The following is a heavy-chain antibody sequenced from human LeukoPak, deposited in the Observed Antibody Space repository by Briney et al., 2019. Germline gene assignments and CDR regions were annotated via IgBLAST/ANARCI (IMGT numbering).Heavy chain of an antibody. CDR1: GYSFTVYY. V-gene: IGHV1-2*02. CDR3: ARRGIPVAGTAYFDL. CDR2: SYPKSGAT. Sequence: ASVKVSCKASGYSFTVYYMHWVRHAPGQGLEWMGWSYPKSGATNYAQKFRGRVTMSRDTSINTVYMEVTRLRSYDTAMYYCARRGIPVAGTAYFDLWGRGTLVTVSS. J-gene: IGHJ2*01. D-gene: IGHD6-19*01.